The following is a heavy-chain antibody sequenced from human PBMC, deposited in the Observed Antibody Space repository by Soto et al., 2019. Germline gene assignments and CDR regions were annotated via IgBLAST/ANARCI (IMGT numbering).Heavy chain of an antibody. V-gene: IGHV1-69*02. CDR2: IIPILGIA. J-gene: IGHJ4*02. CDR1: GGTFRSYT. D-gene: IGHD3-22*01. CDR3: AQGGYYDSSGYLDY. Sequence: QVQLVQSGAEVKKPGSSVKVSCKASGGTFRSYTISWVRQAPGQGLEWMGRIIPILGIANYAQKFQGRVTITADKSTSTAYMELSSLRSEDTAVYYCAQGGYYDSSGYLDYWGQGTLVTVSS.